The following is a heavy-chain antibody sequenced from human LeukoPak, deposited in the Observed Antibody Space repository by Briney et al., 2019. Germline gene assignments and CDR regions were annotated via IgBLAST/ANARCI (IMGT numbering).Heavy chain of an antibody. CDR1: GGSISSSDYY. CDR3: ARGLRDGYTPAAGANFDY. Sequence: SETLSLTCTVSGGSISSSDYYWSWIRQPPGKGLEWIGYIYHSGSTYYNPSLKSRITISVDTSKNQFSLKLSSVTAADVAVYYCARGLRDGYTPAAGANFDYWGQGTLVIVSS. CDR2: IYHSGST. V-gene: IGHV4-30-4*01. J-gene: IGHJ4*02. D-gene: IGHD5-24*01.